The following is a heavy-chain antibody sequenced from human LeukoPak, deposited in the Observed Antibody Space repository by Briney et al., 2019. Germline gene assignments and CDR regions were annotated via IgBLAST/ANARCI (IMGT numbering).Heavy chain of an antibody. V-gene: IGHV5-51*01. CDR1: GYSFSNYW. CDR3: ARRVAMIVVDDAFDI. D-gene: IGHD3-22*01. CDR2: INPGDSDT. J-gene: IGHJ3*02. Sequence: GESLKISCQGSGYSFSNYWIGWVRQTPGKGLEWMGIINPGDSDTRYSPSFQGQVTISADKSISTAYLQWSSLKASDTAMYYCARRVAMIVVDDAFDIWGQGTMVTVSS.